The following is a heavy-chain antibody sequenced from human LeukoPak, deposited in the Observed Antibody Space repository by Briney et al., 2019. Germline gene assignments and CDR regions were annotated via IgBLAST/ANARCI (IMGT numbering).Heavy chain of an antibody. D-gene: IGHD3-22*01. J-gene: IGHJ1*01. CDR2: IKSDGST. V-gene: IGHV3-74*01. CDR1: GFTFSRYW. CDR3: ARAPAEIGGYYPEYFRH. Sequence: GGSLRLSCAASGFTFSRYWMHWVRQAPGKGLVWVSRIKSDGSTNYADSVKGRFTVSRDNAKNTVSLQMNSLRAEDTGVYYCARAPAEIGGYYPEYFRHWGQGTLVTVSS.